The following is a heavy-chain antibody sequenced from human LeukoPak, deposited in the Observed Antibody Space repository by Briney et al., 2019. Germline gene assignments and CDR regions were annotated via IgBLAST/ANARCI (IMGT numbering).Heavy chain of an antibody. CDR2: ISAYNGNT. V-gene: IGHV1-18*01. D-gene: IGHD2-2*01. CDR3: ARAAPFRYCSSTSCLQFDY. Sequence: ASVKVSCKASGYTFTSYGISWVRQAPGQGLEWMGWISAYNGNTNYAQKLQGRVTMTTDTSTSTAYMELRSLRSDDTAVYYCARAAPFRYCSSTSCLQFDYWGQGTLVTVSS. CDR1: GYTFTSYG. J-gene: IGHJ4*02.